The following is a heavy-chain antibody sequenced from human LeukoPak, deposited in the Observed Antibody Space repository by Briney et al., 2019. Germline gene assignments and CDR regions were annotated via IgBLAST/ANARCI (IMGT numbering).Heavy chain of an antibody. CDR3: ARQPRNWFDP. V-gene: IGHV4-59*01. Sequence: SEALSLTCTVSGGSISSYYWSWIRQPPGKGLEWIGYIYYSGSTNYNPSLKSRVTISVDTSKNQSSLKLSSVTAADTAVYYCARQPRNWFDPWGQGTLVTVSS. J-gene: IGHJ5*02. CDR2: IYYSGST. CDR1: GGSISSYY.